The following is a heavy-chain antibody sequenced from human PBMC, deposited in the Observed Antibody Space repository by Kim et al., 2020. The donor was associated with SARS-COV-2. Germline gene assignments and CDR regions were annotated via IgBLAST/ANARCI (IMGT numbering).Heavy chain of an antibody. CDR1: GFMFSNSG. D-gene: IGHD3-10*01. CDR3: ARDDRAYARFSGMDV. V-gene: IGHV3-48*02. J-gene: IGHJ6*02. CDR2: ISSSTSHI. Sequence: GGSLRLSCGGSGFMFSNSGMNWVRQAPGKGLEWLSYISSSTSHIYYANSVRARFTISRDTAKNSVYLQMNSLRDEDTAVYYCARDDRAYARFSGMDVWG.